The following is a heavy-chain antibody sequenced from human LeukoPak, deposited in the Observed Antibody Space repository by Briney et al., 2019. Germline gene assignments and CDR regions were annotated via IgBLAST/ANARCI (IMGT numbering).Heavy chain of an antibody. V-gene: IGHV3-30*18. Sequence: GGSLRLSCAASGFTFSSYGMHWVRQAPGKGLEWVAVISYDGSNKYYADSVKGRFTISRDNSKNTLYLQMNSLRAEDTAVYYCAKDKNYGDSGLYYFDYWGQGTLVTVSS. CDR1: GFTFSSYG. CDR2: ISYDGSNK. J-gene: IGHJ4*02. D-gene: IGHD4-17*01. CDR3: AKDKNYGDSGLYYFDY.